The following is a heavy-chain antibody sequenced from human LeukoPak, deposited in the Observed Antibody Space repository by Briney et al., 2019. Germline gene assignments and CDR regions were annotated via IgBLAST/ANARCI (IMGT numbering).Heavy chain of an antibody. D-gene: IGHD3-22*01. V-gene: IGHV4-59*01. CDR3: ARARGARITMIVVVDYFDY. CDR2: IYYSGST. CDR1: GGSISRYY. Sequence: SETLSLTCTVSGGSISRYYWSWIRQPPGKGLEWIGYIYYSGSTNYNPSLKSRVTISVDTSKNQFSLKLSSVTAADTAVYYCARARGARITMIVVVDYFDYWGQGTLVTVSS. J-gene: IGHJ4*02.